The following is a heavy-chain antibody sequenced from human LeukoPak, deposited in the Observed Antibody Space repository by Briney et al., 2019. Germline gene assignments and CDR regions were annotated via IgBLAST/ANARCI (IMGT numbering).Heavy chain of an antibody. J-gene: IGHJ6*04. V-gene: IGHV3-21*01. Sequence: GGSLRLSCVASGFTFNTYTMNLVRQAPGKGLEWVSSITASSTAIYYADSVKGRFTISRDNAKNSLYLQMNSLRAEDTAVYYCAELGITMIGGVWGKGTTVTISS. D-gene: IGHD3-10*02. CDR2: ITASSTAI. CDR1: GFTFNTYT. CDR3: AELGITMIGGV.